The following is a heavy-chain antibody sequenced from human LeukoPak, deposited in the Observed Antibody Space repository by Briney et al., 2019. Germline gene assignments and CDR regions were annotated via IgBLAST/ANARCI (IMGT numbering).Heavy chain of an antibody. CDR2: IAYSGST. Sequence: SETPSLTCTVSGGSISSGAYYWSWIRQHPGKGLEWIGYIAYSGSTYHNPSLESRFSISIDAFNNKFSLDVTSVTAADTAVYYCAREYCGGDCYFDRWGRGALVTVSS. CDR1: GGSISSGAYY. CDR3: AREYCGGDCYFDR. V-gene: IGHV4-31*03. D-gene: IGHD2-21*02. J-gene: IGHJ4*02.